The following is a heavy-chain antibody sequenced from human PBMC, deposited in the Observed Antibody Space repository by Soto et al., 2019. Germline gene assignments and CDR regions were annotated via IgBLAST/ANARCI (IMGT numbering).Heavy chain of an antibody. CDR1: GGSISSSSYY. CDR3: ARRFSPVAGAHHYYYGIDV. Sequence: SETLSLTCTVSGGSISSSSYYWGWIRQPPGKGLEWIGSIYYSGSTYYNPSLKSRVTISVDTSKNQFSLKLSSVTAADTAVYYCARRFSPVAGAHHYYYGIDVWGQGTTVTGSS. D-gene: IGHD6-19*01. V-gene: IGHV4-39*01. J-gene: IGHJ6*02. CDR2: IYYSGST.